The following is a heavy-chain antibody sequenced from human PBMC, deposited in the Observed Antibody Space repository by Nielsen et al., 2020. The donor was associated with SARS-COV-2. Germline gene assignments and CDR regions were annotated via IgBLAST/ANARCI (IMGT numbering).Heavy chain of an antibody. Sequence: GESLKISCKASGYSFTNYWIGWVRQMPGKGLEWMGLMYPGDADTRYSPSFQGQVTISADNSITTAYLQWSSLKASDTAIYYCARPFGGSFLGPPVHFDYWGQGTLVTVSS. D-gene: IGHD6-25*01. CDR1: GYSFTNYW. CDR2: MYPGDADT. CDR3: ARPFGGSFLGPPVHFDY. J-gene: IGHJ4*02. V-gene: IGHV5-51*01.